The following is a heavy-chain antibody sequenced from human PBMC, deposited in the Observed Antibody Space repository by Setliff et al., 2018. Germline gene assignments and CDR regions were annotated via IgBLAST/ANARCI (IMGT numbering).Heavy chain of an antibody. CDR2: IWYDGTNK. D-gene: IGHD2-2*01. J-gene: IGHJ4*02. Sequence: GGSLRLSCAASGFTFSSYGMHWVRQAPGKGLEWVAVIWYDGTNKYYADPVKGRFTISRDNSKNTLYLQMNSLRAEDTAVYYCASYCSSTSCPFDYWGQGTLVTVSS. V-gene: IGHV3-33*01. CDR3: ASYCSSTSCPFDY. CDR1: GFTFSSYG.